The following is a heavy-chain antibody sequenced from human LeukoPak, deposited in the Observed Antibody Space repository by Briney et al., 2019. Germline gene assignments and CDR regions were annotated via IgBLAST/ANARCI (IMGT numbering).Heavy chain of an antibody. Sequence: ASMKVSCKASGYTFTSSGISWVRQAPGQGLEWMGWISAYNGNTNYAQKLQGRVTMTTDTSTSTAYMELRSLRSDDTAVYYCARAGIVGAPALYYYYYYMDVWGKGTTVTVSS. J-gene: IGHJ6*03. CDR3: ARAGIVGAPALYYYYYYMDV. CDR1: GYTFTSSG. V-gene: IGHV1-18*01. D-gene: IGHD1-26*01. CDR2: ISAYNGNT.